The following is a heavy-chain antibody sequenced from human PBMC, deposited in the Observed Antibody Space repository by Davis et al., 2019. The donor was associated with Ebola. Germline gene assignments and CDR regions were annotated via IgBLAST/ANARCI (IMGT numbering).Heavy chain of an antibody. J-gene: IGHJ4*02. CDR1: GGSMSSNY. CDR2: IYSSGST. V-gene: IGHV4-4*07. CDR3: ARGSYGDYEQYFDY. D-gene: IGHD4-17*01. Sequence: PLETLSLTCTVSGGSMSSNYWSWIRQPAGKGLEWIGRIYSSGSTNYNPSLKSRVTMSVDTSKTQFSLKLSYVTAADTAVYYCARGSYGDYEQYFDYWGQGTLVTVSS.